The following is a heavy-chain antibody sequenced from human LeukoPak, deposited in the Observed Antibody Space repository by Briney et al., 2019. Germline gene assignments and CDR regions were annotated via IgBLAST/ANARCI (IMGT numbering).Heavy chain of an antibody. Sequence: SETLSLTCTVSGGSISSSSYYWGWIRQPPGKGLEWIGSIYYSGSTYYNPSLKSRVTISVDTSKNQFSLKLSSVTAADTAVYYCARRPRSGYDQYYFDYWGQGTLVTVSS. CDR3: ARRPRSGYDQYYFDY. D-gene: IGHD5-12*01. J-gene: IGHJ4*02. CDR2: IYYSGST. V-gene: IGHV4-39*01. CDR1: GGSISSSSYY.